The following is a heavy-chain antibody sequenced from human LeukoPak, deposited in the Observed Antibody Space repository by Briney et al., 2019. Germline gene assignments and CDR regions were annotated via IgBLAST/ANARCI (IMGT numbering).Heavy chain of an antibody. J-gene: IGHJ6*03. V-gene: IGHV5-51*01. D-gene: IGHD6-13*01. Sequence: GESLKISCKGSGYSFTSYWIGWVRQMPGKGLEWMGIIYPGDSDTRYSPSFQGQVTISADKSISTAYLQWSSLKASDTAMYYCARHVIAAAGTLDYYYYYYMDVWGKGTTVTVSS. CDR1: GYSFTSYW. CDR3: ARHVIAAAGTLDYYYYYYMDV. CDR2: IYPGDSDT.